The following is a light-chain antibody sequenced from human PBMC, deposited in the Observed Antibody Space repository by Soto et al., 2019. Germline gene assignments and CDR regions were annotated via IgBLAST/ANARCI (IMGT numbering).Light chain of an antibody. CDR1: GSDVGGYNY. CDR2: DVS. CDR3: SSYTSASTPVV. Sequence: QSALTQPASVSGSPGQSITISCTGTGSDVGGYNYVSWYQQHPGKAPKVMIYDVSNRPSGVSNRFSGSKSGNTASLTISGLRAEDEADYYCSSYTSASTPVVFGGGTKVTVL. J-gene: IGLJ2*01. V-gene: IGLV2-14*01.